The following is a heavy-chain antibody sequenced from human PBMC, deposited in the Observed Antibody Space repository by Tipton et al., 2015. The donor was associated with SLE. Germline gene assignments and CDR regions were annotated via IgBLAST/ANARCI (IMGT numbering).Heavy chain of an antibody. CDR3: AAKGKEVIASFDY. D-gene: IGHD2-21*01. Sequence: TLSLTCTVSGGSISSYYWSWVRQPPGKGLEWSGYIYYSGSTNYNPSLKSRVTISVDTSKNQFSLKLSSVTAADTAVYYCAAKGKEVIASFDYWGQGTLVTVSS. V-gene: IGHV4-59*01. J-gene: IGHJ4*02. CDR2: IYYSGST. CDR1: GGSISSYY.